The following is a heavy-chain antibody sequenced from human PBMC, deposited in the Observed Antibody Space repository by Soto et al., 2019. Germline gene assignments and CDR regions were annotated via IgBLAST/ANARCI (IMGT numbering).Heavy chain of an antibody. CDR2: IQRGGST. Sequence: EVQLVESGGDLVQPGGSLRLSCAASGFTVSSHYMNWVRQAPGKGLEWVSLIQRGGSTFYADSAKGRFTISRDNSKNTLFPQRNSLRVEDTAMYYCSRDDVYCSGGSCSGVPMDGWGRGTTVPVSS. CDR3: SRDDVYCSGGSCSGVPMDG. J-gene: IGHJ6*03. D-gene: IGHD2-15*01. CDR1: GFTVSSHY. V-gene: IGHV3-66*01.